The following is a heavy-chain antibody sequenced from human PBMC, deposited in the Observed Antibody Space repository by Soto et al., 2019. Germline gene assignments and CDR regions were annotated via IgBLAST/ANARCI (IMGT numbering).Heavy chain of an antibody. V-gene: IGHV3-23*01. Sequence: PGGSLRLSCAASGFPFSSYGMHWVRQAPGKGLEWVSAIRYGGGTTYYADSVKGRFTISRDNSKNTLYLQMNSLRAEDTAVYYCAKNPGYYYDSTGYHFDYWGQGTLVTVSS. D-gene: IGHD3-22*01. CDR2: IRYGGGTT. J-gene: IGHJ4*02. CDR1: GFPFSSYG. CDR3: AKNPGYYYDSTGYHFDY.